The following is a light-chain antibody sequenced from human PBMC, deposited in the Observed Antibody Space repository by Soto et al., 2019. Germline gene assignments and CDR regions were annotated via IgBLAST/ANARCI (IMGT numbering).Light chain of an antibody. Sequence: QSALTQPASVSGSPGQSITIPCTGTSSDVGNYNLVSWYQQLPGKVPKLMIHDDSKRPSGVSNRFSGSKSGNTASLTISGLQAEDEADYYCCSYAGSNNVVFGGGTKLTVL. CDR2: DDS. CDR1: SSDVGNYNL. J-gene: IGLJ2*01. V-gene: IGLV2-23*01. CDR3: CSYAGSNNVV.